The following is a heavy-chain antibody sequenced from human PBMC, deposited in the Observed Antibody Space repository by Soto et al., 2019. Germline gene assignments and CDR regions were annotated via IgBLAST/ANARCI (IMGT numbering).Heavy chain of an antibody. CDR3: ARYLNYYGSGSYLDDAFDI. D-gene: IGHD3-10*01. CDR1: GYTFTGYY. CDR2: INPNSGGT. Sequence: ASVKVSCKASGYTFTGYYMHWVRQAPGQGLEWMGWINPNSGGTNYAQKFQGWVTMTRDTSISTAYMELSRLRSDDTAVYYCARYLNYYGSGSYLDDAFDIWGQGTMVTVSS. J-gene: IGHJ3*02. V-gene: IGHV1-2*04.